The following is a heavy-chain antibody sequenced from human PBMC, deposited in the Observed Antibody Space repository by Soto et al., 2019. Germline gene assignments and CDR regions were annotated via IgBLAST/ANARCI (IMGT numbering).Heavy chain of an antibody. D-gene: IGHD3-10*01. CDR2: SSSTI. J-gene: IGHJ5*02. V-gene: IGHV3-48*02. Sequence: SSSTIYYADSVKGRFTISRDNAKSSLYLQMNSLRDEDTAVYYCAREGGSYNWFDPWGQGTLVTVSS. CDR3: AREGGSYNWFDP.